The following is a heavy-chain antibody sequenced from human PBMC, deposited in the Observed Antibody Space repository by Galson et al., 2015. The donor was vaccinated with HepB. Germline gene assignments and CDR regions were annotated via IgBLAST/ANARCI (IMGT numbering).Heavy chain of an antibody. D-gene: IGHD5-18*01. CDR2: ISAYNGNT. V-gene: IGHV1-18*04. J-gene: IGHJ6*02. CDR1: GYTFTSYG. CDR3: ARDQGRNTAMGYYYYYGMDV. Sequence: SVKVSCKASGYTFTSYGISWVRQAPGQGLEWMGWISAYNGNTNYAQKLQGRVTMTTDTSTSTAYMELRSLRSDDTAVYYCARDQGRNTAMGYYYYYGMDVWGQGTTVTVSS.